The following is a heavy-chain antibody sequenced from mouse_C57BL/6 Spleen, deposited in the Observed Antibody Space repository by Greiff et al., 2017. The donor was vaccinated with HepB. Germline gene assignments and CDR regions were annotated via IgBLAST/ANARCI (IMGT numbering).Heavy chain of an antibody. CDR1: GYTFTSYW. CDR3: TSPSNYCARDY. D-gene: IGHD2-5*01. CDR2: INPSSGYT. Sequence: VQLQQSGAELAKPGASVKLSCKASGYTFTSYWMHWVKQRHGQGLDWIGYINPSSGYTKYNQKFKDKATLTADKSSSTADMLLSSVTYEDSAVYYGTSPSNYCARDYWGQGSAVCVSS. J-gene: IGHJ4*01. V-gene: IGHV1-7*01.